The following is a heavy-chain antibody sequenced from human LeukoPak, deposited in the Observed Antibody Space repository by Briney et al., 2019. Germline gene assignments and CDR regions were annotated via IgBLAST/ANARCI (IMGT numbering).Heavy chain of an antibody. CDR2: INHSGST. Sequence: SETLSLTCAVYGGSFSGYYWSWIRQPPGKGLEWIGEINHSGSTNYNPSLKSRVTISVDTSKNQFSLKLSSVTAADTAVYYCARKCSSISCARGCDYWGQGTLVTVSS. V-gene: IGHV4-34*01. J-gene: IGHJ4*02. CDR3: ARKCSSISCARGCDY. CDR1: GGSFSGYY. D-gene: IGHD2-2*01.